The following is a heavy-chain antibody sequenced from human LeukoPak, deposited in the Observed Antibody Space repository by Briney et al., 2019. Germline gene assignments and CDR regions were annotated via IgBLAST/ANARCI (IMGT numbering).Heavy chain of an antibody. J-gene: IGHJ4*02. D-gene: IGHD5-18*01. CDR1: GYTLTTYY. V-gene: IGHV1-46*01. CDR3: AREWRIQLYLPDY. Sequence: ASVKVSSKASGYTLTTYYIHWVRQAPGQGLEWMGIINPSIDSINYARKFQRRVTMTSDTSTSTVYMEMSELRSEDTAVYYCAREWRIQLYLPDYWGQGTLVTASS. CDR2: INPSIDSI.